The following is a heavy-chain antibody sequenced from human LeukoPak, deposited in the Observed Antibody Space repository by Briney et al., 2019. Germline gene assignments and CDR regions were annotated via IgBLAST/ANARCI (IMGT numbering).Heavy chain of an antibody. J-gene: IGHJ4*02. CDR1: GFTFSSYE. D-gene: IGHD2-2*01. CDR3: ARYCSSTSCYQY. V-gene: IGHV3-48*03. CDR2: ISSSGSTI. Sequence: GGSLRLSCAASGFTFSSYEMNWVRQAPGKGLEWVSYISSSGSTIYYADSVKGRLTISRDNAKNSLYLQMNSLRAEDTAVYYCARYCSSTSCYQYWGQGTLVTVSS.